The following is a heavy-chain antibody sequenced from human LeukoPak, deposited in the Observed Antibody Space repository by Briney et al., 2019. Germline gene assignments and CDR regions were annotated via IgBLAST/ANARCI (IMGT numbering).Heavy chain of an antibody. CDR1: GGSISSGGYY. CDR2: IYYSGST. CDR3: ARRRDGYNLGGAFDI. J-gene: IGHJ3*02. Sequence: SQTLSLTCTVSGGSISSGGYYWGWIRQHPGKGLEWIGYIYYSGSTYYNPSLKSRVTISVDTSKNQFSLKLSSVTAADTAVYYCARRRDGYNLGGAFDIWGQGTMVTVSS. V-gene: IGHV4-31*03. D-gene: IGHD5-24*01.